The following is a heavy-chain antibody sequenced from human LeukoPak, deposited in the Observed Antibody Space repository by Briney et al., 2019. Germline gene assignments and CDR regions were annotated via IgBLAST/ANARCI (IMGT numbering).Heavy chain of an antibody. D-gene: IGHD3-16*01. Sequence: PGGSLRLSCAPAGFTFSSYAMSWVRQAPGTGLEWVSAISGSGGSTYYADSVKGRFTISRDNSRDTLYLQMNSLRAEDTAVYYCAKGYYDYVWGSYYFDYWGQGTLVTVSS. V-gene: IGHV3-23*01. CDR3: AKGYYDYVWGSYYFDY. J-gene: IGHJ4*02. CDR1: GFTFSSYA. CDR2: ISGSGGST.